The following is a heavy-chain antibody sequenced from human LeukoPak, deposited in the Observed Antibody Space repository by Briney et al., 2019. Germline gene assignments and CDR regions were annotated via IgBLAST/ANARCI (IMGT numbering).Heavy chain of an antibody. CDR2: ISSSGSTI. D-gene: IGHD3-10*01. V-gene: IGHV3-48*03. CDR1: GFTFSSYE. CDR3: ARDCYGSGSYYNPGSFDI. Sequence: SGRSLRLSCAASGFTFSSYEMNWVRQAPGKGLEWVSYISSSGSTIYYADSVKGRFTFSRDNAKNSLYLQMNSLRAEDTAVYYCARDCYGSGSYYNPGSFDIWGQGTMVTVSS. J-gene: IGHJ3*02.